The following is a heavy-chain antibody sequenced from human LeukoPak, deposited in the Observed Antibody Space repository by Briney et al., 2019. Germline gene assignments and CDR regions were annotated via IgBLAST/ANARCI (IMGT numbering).Heavy chain of an antibody. CDR1: GFTFSDYY. CDR3: ARESGGTLALYYYYGMDV. J-gene: IGHJ6*02. V-gene: IGHV3-11*04. CDR2: ISSSGSTI. D-gene: IGHD1-26*01. Sequence: GGSLRLSCAASGFTFSDYYMSWIRQAPGKGLEWVSYISSSGSTIYYADSVKGRFTISRDNAKNTLYLQMNSLRAEDTAVYYCARESGGTLALYYYYGMDVWGQGTTVTVSS.